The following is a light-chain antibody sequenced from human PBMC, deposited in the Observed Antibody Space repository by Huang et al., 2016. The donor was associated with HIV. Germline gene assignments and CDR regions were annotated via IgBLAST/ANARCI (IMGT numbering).Light chain of an antibody. CDR3: MQALQTPWT. V-gene: IGKV2-28*01. CDR1: QSRLQSNGYMY. J-gene: IGKJ1*01. Sequence: DIVMTQSPLSLSVTPGESASISCRSSQSRLQSNGYMYLDWYVQKPGQSPQLLIYLGSSRASGVPDRFSGSASGTDFSLRISRVEAEDVGVYYCMQALQTPWTFGQGTKVEIK. CDR2: LGS.